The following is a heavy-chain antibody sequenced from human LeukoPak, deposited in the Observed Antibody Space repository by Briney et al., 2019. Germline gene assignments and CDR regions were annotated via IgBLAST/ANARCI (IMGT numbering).Heavy chain of an antibody. D-gene: IGHD1-26*01. Sequence: GGSLRLSCAASVFTFSDHAMHWVRQAPGKGLEWVSAVGIAADTFYPGSVKGRFTISRENAKNSLYLQMNSLRVEDTAVYYCVRQKKSHGNFDYWGQGTLVTVSS. CDR1: VFTFSDHA. CDR3: VRQKKSHGNFDY. CDR2: VGIAADT. V-gene: IGHV3-13*01. J-gene: IGHJ4*02.